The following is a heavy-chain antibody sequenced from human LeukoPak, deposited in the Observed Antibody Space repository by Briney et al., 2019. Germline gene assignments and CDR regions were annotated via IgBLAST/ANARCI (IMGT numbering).Heavy chain of an antibody. CDR3: ARDVGARAFDY. D-gene: IGHD1-26*01. CDR2: INPSGGST. CDR1: GYTFTSYY. Sequence: GASVKVSCKASGYTFTSYYMHWVRQAPGQGLEGMGIINPSGGSTSYAQKFQGRVTMTRDTSTSTVYMELSSLRSEDTAVYYCARDVGARAFDYWGQGTLVTVSS. J-gene: IGHJ4*02. V-gene: IGHV1-46*01.